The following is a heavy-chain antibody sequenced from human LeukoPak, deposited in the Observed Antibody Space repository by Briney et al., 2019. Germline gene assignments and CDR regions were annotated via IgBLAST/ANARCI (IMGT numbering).Heavy chain of an antibody. D-gene: IGHD3-22*01. J-gene: IGHJ4*02. CDR2: IYPGDSDT. Sequence: GESLKISGKGSGYSFTTYWIGWVRQMPGKGLEWMGIIYPGDSDTRYRPSCQGQVTIAADKSSSTAYLQWSSLTASDTAMYYCASLPIRYGYYYGFDYWGQGTLVTVSS. CDR3: ASLPIRYGYYYGFDY. CDR1: GYSFTTYW. V-gene: IGHV5-51*01.